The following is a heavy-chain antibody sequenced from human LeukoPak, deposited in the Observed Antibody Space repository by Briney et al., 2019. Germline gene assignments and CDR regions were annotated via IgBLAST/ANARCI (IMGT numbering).Heavy chain of an antibody. CDR2: ISSSGSTI. CDR3: TTLGYHLDS. J-gene: IGHJ4*02. CDR1: GFTFSSYA. V-gene: IGHV3-48*03. D-gene: IGHD3-22*01. Sequence: GGSLRLSCAASGFTFSSYAMTWVRQAPGKGLEWVSYISSSGSTIYYADSVKGRFTISRDNAKNSLYLQMNSLRAEDTALYYCTTLGYHLDSWGQGTLVTVSS.